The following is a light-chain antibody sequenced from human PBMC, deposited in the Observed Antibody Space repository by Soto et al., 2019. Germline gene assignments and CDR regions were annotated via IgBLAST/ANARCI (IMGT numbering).Light chain of an antibody. Sequence: DIQMTQSPSSLSASVGDRVSITCRASQSIRSHLNWYQQKAGKAPKAPIYAASSLQGGVPSRFSGSGSGTDFTLTIKSLQPEDFATYYCQQSFSSPFTFGPGTKVDMK. V-gene: IGKV1-39*01. J-gene: IGKJ3*01. CDR1: QSIRSH. CDR2: AAS. CDR3: QQSFSSPFT.